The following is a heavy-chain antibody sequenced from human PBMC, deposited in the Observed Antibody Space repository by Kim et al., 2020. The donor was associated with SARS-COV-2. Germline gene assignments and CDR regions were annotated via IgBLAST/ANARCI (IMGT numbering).Heavy chain of an antibody. J-gene: IGHJ6*02. D-gene: IGHD3-10*01. CDR2: IYSGGST. V-gene: IGHV3-53*01. CDR3: ASYYYGSGSYSYYYYGMDV. Sequence: GGSLRLSCAASGFTVSSNYMSWVRQAPGKGLEWVSVIYSGGSTYYADSVKGRFTISRDNSKNTLYLQMNSLRAEDTAVYYCASYYYGSGSYSYYYYGMDVWGQGTTVTVSS. CDR1: GFTVSSNY.